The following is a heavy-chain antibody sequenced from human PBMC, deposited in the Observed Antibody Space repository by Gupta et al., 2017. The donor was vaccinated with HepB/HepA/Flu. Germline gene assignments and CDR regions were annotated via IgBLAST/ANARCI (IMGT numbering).Heavy chain of an antibody. D-gene: IGHD6-19*01. CDR2: ISYDGSNK. CDR3: AKDPDVGIAVAGPPFGWFDP. J-gene: IGHJ5*02. CDR1: GFTFSSYG. Sequence: QVQLVESGGGVVQPGRSLRLPFAASGFTFSSYGLHWVRPAPGQGLEWVAVISYDGSNKYYADSVKGRFTISRDNSKNTLYLQMNSLRAEDTAVYYCAKDPDVGIAVAGPPFGWFDPWGQGTLVTVSS. V-gene: IGHV3-30*18.